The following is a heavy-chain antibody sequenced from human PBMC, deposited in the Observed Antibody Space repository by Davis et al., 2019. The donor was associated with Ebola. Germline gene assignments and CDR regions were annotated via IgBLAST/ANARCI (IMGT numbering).Heavy chain of an antibody. CDR3: ARGGDYYDSSGYYYDHYFDY. V-gene: IGHV4-59*01. CDR2: IYYSGST. CDR1: GGSISSYY. Sequence: MPSETLSLTCTVSGGSISSYYWSWIRQPPGKGLEWIGYIYYSGSTNYNPSLKSRVTISVDTSKNQFSLKLSSVTAADTAVYYCARGGDYYDSSGYYYDHYFDYWGQGTLVTVSS. J-gene: IGHJ4*02. D-gene: IGHD3-22*01.